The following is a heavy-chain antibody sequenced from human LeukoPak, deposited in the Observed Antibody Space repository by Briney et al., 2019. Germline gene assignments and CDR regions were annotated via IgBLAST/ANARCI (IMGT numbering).Heavy chain of an antibody. CDR2: IYYSGST. J-gene: IGHJ6*03. D-gene: IGHD3-10*01. Sequence: SETLSLTCTVSGGSIRSYYWSWIRQPPGKGLEWIGYIYYSGSTNNNPSLKSRVTIAVDTSKNQFSLNLRSGTAVDTAVYYCARVEEGYGSGRRENYYYYYMDVWGKGTTVTISS. CDR3: ARVEEGYGSGRRENYYYYYMDV. V-gene: IGHV4-59*01. CDR1: GGSIRSYY.